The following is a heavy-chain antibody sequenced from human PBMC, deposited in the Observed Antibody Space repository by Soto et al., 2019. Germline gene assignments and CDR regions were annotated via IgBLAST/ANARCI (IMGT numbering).Heavy chain of an antibody. CDR2: IWYDGSNK. CDR1: GLTCSSYG. D-gene: IGHD3-9*01. Sequence: VGSLRHSWAASGLTCSSYGMRWVRQATGKGLEWVAVIWYDGSNKYYADSVKGRFTISRDNSRNTLYLQMNSLRAEDTAVYYCAKDSHDILTTYGMDVWGQGTTVTVS. J-gene: IGHJ6*02. CDR3: AKDSHDILTTYGMDV. V-gene: IGHV3-30*02.